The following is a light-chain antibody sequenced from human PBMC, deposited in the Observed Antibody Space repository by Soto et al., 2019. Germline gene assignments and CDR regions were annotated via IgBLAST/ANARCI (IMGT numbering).Light chain of an antibody. CDR2: KAS. CDR1: QSISSW. Sequence: DIQMTQSPSTLSASVGDRVTITCRASQSISSWLAWYQEKPGKAPKLLIYKASSLESGVPSRFSGSGSGTEFTLTISSLQPDDFATYYCQQYNSYPYTFGQGTKLEIK. J-gene: IGKJ2*01. V-gene: IGKV1-5*03. CDR3: QQYNSYPYT.